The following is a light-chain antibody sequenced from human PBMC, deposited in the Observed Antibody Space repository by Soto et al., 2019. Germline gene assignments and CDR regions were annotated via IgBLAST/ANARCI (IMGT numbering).Light chain of an antibody. J-gene: IGKJ5*01. CDR1: QSVSSY. CDR2: GVS. CDR3: QQYGSSPLIT. Sequence: EVVLAQSPATRALSRGKRATLSCRASQSVSSYLAWYQQKPGQAPKFLIYGVSSRATGIPDRFSGSGSGTDFTLTISRLEPEDFAVYHCQQYGSSPLITFGQGTRLEI. V-gene: IGKV3-20*01.